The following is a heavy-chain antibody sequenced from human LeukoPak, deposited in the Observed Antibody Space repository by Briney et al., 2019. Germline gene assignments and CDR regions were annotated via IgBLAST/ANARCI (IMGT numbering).Heavy chain of an antibody. CDR2: ISYDGSNK. D-gene: IGHD4-17*01. J-gene: IGHJ4*02. Sequence: GGSLRLSCAASGFTFSSYGMHWVRQAPGKGLEWVAVISYDGSNKYYADSVKGRFTISRDNSKNTLYLQMNSLRAEDTAVYYCAKNWRLGMTTVTHFDYWGQGTLVTVSS. CDR3: AKNWRLGMTTVTHFDY. V-gene: IGHV3-30*18. CDR1: GFTFSSYG.